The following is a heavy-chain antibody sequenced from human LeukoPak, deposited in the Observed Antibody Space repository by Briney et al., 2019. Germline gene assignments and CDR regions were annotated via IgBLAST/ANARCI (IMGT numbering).Heavy chain of an antibody. Sequence: GGSLRLSCAASGFTFSSYGMHWVRQAPGKGLEWVAFIRYDGSNKYYADSVKGRFTISRYNSKNTLYLQMNSLRAEDTAVYYCAGSSSWYYYFDYWGQGTLVTVSS. V-gene: IGHV3-30*02. CDR1: GFTFSSYG. CDR2: IRYDGSNK. J-gene: IGHJ4*02. CDR3: AGSSSWYYYFDY. D-gene: IGHD6-13*01.